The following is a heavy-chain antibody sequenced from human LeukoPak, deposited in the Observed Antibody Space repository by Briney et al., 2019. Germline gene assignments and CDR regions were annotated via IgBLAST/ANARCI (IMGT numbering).Heavy chain of an antibody. V-gene: IGHV3-7*03. CDR1: W. J-gene: IGHJ4*02. CDR2: IKQDGSEK. CDR3: AWDKVRDLFDY. Sequence: WMSWVRQAPGRGLEWVANIKQDGSEKSKNSLYLQMNSLRAEDTAVYYCAWDKVRDLFDYWGQGTLVTVSS. D-gene: IGHD3-10*01.